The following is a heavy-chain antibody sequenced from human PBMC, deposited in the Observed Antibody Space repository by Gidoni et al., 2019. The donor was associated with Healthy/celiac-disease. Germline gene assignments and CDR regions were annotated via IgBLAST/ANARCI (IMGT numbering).Heavy chain of an antibody. V-gene: IGHV4-34*01. CDR2: INHSGST. CDR3: SRGGLSITMVRGVRMAFDI. J-gene: IGHJ3*02. Sequence: QVQLQQWGAGLLKPSETLSLTCAVYGGSFSGYYWSWIRQPPGKGLEWIGEINHSGSTNYNPSLKSRVTISVDTSKNQFSLKLSSVTAADTAVYYCSRGGLSITMVRGVRMAFDIWGQGTMVTVSS. D-gene: IGHD3-10*01. CDR1: GGSFSGYY.